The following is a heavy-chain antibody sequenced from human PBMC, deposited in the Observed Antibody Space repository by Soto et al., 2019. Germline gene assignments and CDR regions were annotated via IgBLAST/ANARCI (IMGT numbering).Heavy chain of an antibody. CDR1: GGSFSGYY. CDR3: ARGYDWNYAF. CDR2: INHRGST. V-gene: IGHV4-34*01. D-gene: IGHD1-7*01. Sequence: SETLSLTCAVYGGSFSGYYWSWIRQPPDKGLEWIGEINHRGSTNYNPSLKSRVTMSVDTSKNQFSLNLSSVIAADTAVYYCARGYDWNYAFWGQGTLVTVSS. J-gene: IGHJ4*02.